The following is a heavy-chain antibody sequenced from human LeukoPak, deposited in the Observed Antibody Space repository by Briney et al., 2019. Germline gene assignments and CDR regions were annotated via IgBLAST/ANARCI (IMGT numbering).Heavy chain of an antibody. Sequence: SVKVSCKASGGTFSSYAISWVRQAPGQGLEWMGGIIPIFGTANYAQKFQGRVTITADESTSTAYMELSSLRSEDTAVYYCARGPWDSSGYHPTWLDYWGQGTLVTVSS. D-gene: IGHD3-22*01. CDR2: IIPIFGTA. CDR1: GGTFSSYA. CDR3: ARGPWDSSGYHPTWLDY. V-gene: IGHV1-69*01. J-gene: IGHJ4*02.